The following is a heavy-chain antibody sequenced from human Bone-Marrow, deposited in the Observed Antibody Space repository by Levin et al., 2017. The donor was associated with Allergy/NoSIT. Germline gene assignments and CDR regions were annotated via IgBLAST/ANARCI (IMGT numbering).Heavy chain of an antibody. V-gene: IGHV3-53*01. J-gene: IGHJ6*02. Sequence: PGESLKISCAASGFTVSSNYMSWVRQAPGKGLEWVSVIYSGGSTYYADSVKGRFTISRDNSKNTLYLQMNSLRAEDTAVYYCARDRSRGQIAAAGPPVYYYYGMDVWGQGTTVTVSS. D-gene: IGHD6-13*01. CDR1: GFTVSSNY. CDR3: ARDRSRGQIAAAGPPVYYYYGMDV. CDR2: IYSGGST.